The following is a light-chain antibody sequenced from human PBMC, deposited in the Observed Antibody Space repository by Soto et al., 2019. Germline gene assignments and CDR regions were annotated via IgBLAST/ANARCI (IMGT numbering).Light chain of an antibody. CDR3: VQTLQTYT. V-gene: IGKV2-28*01. CDR2: LGS. J-gene: IGKJ2*01. Sequence: DVVMTQSPLSLPVTPGEPASISCRSSQSLLHSDGYNYLEWYLQKPGQSPQLLIYLGSSRASGXPXXISGSGSGTDFTLQISRVEAEDVGVYYCVQTLQTYTFGQGTKLEIK. CDR1: QSLLHSDGYNY.